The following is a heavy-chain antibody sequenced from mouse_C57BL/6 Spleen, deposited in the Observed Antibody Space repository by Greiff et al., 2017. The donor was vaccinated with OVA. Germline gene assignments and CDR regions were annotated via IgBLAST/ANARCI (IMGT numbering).Heavy chain of an antibody. Sequence: EVKLVESGGGLVKPGGSLKLSCAAPGFTFSDYGMHWVRQAPEKGLEWVAYISSGSSTIYYADTVKGRFTISRDNAKNTLFLQMTSLRSEDTAMYYGARGDYDGGVYFDYWGQGTTLTVSS. CDR2: ISSGSSTI. V-gene: IGHV5-17*01. CDR1: GFTFSDYG. J-gene: IGHJ2*01. CDR3: ARGDYDGGVYFDY. D-gene: IGHD2-4*01.